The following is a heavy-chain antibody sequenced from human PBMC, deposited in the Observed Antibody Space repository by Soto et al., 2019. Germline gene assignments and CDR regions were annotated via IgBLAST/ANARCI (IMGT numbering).Heavy chain of an antibody. V-gene: IGHV3-23*01. CDR2: ISGSGGST. CDR1: GFTFSSYA. J-gene: IGHJ6*03. D-gene: IGHD2-8*01. CDR3: AKAGDQMATGAPFTYYHYMDV. Sequence: GGSLRLSCAASGFTFSSYAMSWVRQAPGKGLEWVSAISGSGGSTYYADSVKGRFTISRDNSKNTLYLQMNSLRAEDTAVYYCAKAGDQMATGAPFTYYHYMDVWGKGTTVTVS.